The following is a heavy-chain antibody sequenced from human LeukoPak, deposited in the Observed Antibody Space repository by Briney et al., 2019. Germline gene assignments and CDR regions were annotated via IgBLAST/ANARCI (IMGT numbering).Heavy chain of an antibody. V-gene: IGHV4-61*01. CDR3: ARVCSSTSCYADY. CDR1: GYSLSSGYY. CDR2: IYYSGST. J-gene: IGHJ4*02. Sequence: SETLSLTCTVSGYSLSSGYYWGWIRQPPGKGLEWIGYIYYSGSTNYNPSLKSRVTISVDTSKNQFSLKLSSVTAADTAVYYCARVCSSTSCYADYWGQGSLVTVSS. D-gene: IGHD2-2*01.